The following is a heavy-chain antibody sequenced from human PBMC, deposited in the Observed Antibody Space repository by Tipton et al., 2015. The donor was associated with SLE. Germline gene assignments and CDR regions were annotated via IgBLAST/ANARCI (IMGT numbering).Heavy chain of an antibody. J-gene: IGHJ4*02. CDR1: GYSISSGYY. Sequence: LRLSCTVSGYSISSGYYWGWIRQPPGKGLEWIGSIYHSGSTYYNPSLKSRVTISVDTSKNQFSLKLSSVTAADTAVYYCAREGNYYGSGSYYNRIDYWGQGTLVTVSS. CDR3: AREGNYYGSGSYYNRIDY. D-gene: IGHD3-10*01. V-gene: IGHV4-38-2*02. CDR2: IYHSGST.